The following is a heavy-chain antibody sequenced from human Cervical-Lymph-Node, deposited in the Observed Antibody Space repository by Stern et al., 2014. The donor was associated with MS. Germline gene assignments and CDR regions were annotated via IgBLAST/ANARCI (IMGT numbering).Heavy chain of an antibody. CDR2: FDPEDGET. J-gene: IGHJ1*01. CDR3: ATDPAPKPAYFQH. Sequence: QVQLVESGAEVKKPGASVKVSCKVSGYTLPELSMHWERQAPGKGLGWMGGFDPEDGETIYAQKFQGRGTMTEDTSTDTAYMELSSLRSEDTAVYYCATDPAPKPAYFQHWGQGTLVTVSS. V-gene: IGHV1-24*01. CDR1: GYTLPELS.